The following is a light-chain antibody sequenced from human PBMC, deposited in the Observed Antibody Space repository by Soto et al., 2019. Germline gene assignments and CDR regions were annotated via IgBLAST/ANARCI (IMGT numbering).Light chain of an antibody. J-gene: IGKJ1*01. CDR1: QSISSSY. V-gene: IGKV3-20*01. CDR2: GAS. Sequence: IVLTQSPAPLSFFPGKRATLSCRASQSISSSYLAWYQQRPGQAPRLLIYGASSRATGIPDRFSGSGSGTEFTLTISRLEPEDFAVYYCQQYGSSSWTFGQGTKVDIK. CDR3: QQYGSSSWT.